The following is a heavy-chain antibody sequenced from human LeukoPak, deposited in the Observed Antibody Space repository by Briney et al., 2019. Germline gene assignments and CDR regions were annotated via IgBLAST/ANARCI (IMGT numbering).Heavy chain of an antibody. V-gene: IGHV3-23*01. CDR3: AKDTMFYHILTGYPHFDY. Sequence: GGSLRLSCAASGFTFSSFAMSWVRQAPGKGLEWVSAISGSGDNTHYADSVKGRFTISRDNSKNTLYLQMNTLRAEDTAVYYCAKDTMFYHILTGYPHFDYWGQGTLVTVSS. CDR2: ISGSGDNT. CDR1: GFTFSSFA. D-gene: IGHD3-9*01. J-gene: IGHJ4*02.